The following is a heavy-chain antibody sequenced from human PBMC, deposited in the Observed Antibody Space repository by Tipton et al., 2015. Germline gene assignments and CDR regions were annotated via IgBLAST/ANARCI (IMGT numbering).Heavy chain of an antibody. V-gene: IGHV4-38-2*01. D-gene: IGHD4-17*01. J-gene: IGHJ4*02. Sequence: TLSLTCDVSGYSISSGYYWSWIRQPPGKGLGWIGSFFHSGNTFHNPSLRSRVIISVDTSKNQFSLTLTSVTAADTAVYYCARSRYTVTPDSWGQGTLVTVSS. CDR1: GYSISSGYY. CDR2: FFHSGNT. CDR3: ARSRYTVTPDS.